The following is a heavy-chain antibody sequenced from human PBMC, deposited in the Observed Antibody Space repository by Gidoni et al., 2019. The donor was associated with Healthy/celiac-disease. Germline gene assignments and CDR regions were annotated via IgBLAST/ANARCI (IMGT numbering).Heavy chain of an antibody. J-gene: IGHJ4*02. V-gene: IGHV3-23*01. CDR1: GLPFSSYA. CDR2: VSGSGGST. D-gene: IGHD5-18*01. CDR3: ASTLQLWGHFDY. Sequence: EVQLLGSGGGLVPPGGSLRSSCSASGLPFSSYAMSWVRQAPGKGVGCVSAVSGSGGSTYYADSVKGLFTISRDKSKNTLDLQMNSLRAEDTAVYYCASTLQLWGHFDYWGQGTLVTVSS.